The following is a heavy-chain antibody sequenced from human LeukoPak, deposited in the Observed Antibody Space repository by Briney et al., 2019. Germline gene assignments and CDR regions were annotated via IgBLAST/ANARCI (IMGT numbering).Heavy chain of an antibody. D-gene: IGHD1-20*01. CDR2: ISSNGGST. Sequence: GGSLRLSCAASGFTFSSYAMHWVRQAPGKGLEYVSAISSNGGSTYYANSVKGGFTISRDNSKNTLYLQMGSLRAEDMAVYYCAREHNWNLFLFDYWGQGTLVTVSS. V-gene: IGHV3-64*01. CDR1: GFTFSSYA. J-gene: IGHJ4*02. CDR3: AREHNWNLFLFDY.